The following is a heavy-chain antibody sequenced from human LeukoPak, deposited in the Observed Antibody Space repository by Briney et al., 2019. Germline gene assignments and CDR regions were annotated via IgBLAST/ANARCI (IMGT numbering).Heavy chain of an antibody. D-gene: IGHD4-17*01. CDR2: ISIGGSTT. CDR3: AKDGTTETTNYFYAMDG. V-gene: IGHV3-48*03. CDR1: GFTFSSDE. Sequence: GGSLRLSCLASGFTFSSDEMNWVRQAPGKGLEWVSCISIGGSTTYYADSVKGRFTISRDDAKNPLYLQMNSLRAEDTATYYCAKDGTTETTNYFYAMDGWGQGTTVTVSS. J-gene: IGHJ6*02.